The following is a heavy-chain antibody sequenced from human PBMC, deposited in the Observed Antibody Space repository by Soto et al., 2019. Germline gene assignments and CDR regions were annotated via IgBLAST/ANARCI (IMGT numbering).Heavy chain of an antibody. V-gene: IGHV4-4*02. J-gene: IGHJ4*02. CDR1: GGSISSSNW. CDR3: ARVRGGSFGVVIGFDY. Sequence: QVQLQESGPGLVKPSGTLSLTCAVSGGSISSSNWWSWVRQPPGKGLVWMGEIYHSGSTNYNPSLKRRVTISVDKSKNQFSLKLGSVTGADPAVYYFARVRGGSFGVVIGFDYWGQGNLGTVSS. CDR2: IYHSGST. D-gene: IGHD3-3*01.